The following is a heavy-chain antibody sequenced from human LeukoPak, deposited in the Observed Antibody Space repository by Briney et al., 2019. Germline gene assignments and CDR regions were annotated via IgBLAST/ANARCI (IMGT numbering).Heavy chain of an antibody. J-gene: IGHJ4*02. CDR3: AGVHSDAFRGYYFDY. Sequence: PSETLSLTCTVSGYSISSGYYWGWIRQPPGKGLEWIGSIYHSGSTYYNPSLKSRVTISVDTSKNQFSLKLSSVTAADTAVYYCAGVHSDAFRGYYFDYWGQGTLVTVSS. V-gene: IGHV4-38-2*02. CDR2: IYHSGST. D-gene: IGHD2-2*01. CDR1: GYSISSGYY.